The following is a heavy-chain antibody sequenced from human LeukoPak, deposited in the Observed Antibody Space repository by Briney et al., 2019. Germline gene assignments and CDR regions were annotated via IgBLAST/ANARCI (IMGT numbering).Heavy chain of an antibody. V-gene: IGHV1-2*02. D-gene: IGHD1-1*01. CDR3: AREPGTATGY. CDR1: VYTFTGYY. J-gene: IGHJ4*02. Sequence: ASVKVSCKASVYTFTGYYIYWVRQAPGQGLEWMGWIYPNTGGTKSTQKFQGRVSMTRDTSITTAYMEVNRLTSDDTAVYYCAREPGTATGYWGQGTLVTVSS. CDR2: IYPNTGGT.